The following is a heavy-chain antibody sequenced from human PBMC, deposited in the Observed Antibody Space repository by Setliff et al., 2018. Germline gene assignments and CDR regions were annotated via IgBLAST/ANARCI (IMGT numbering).Heavy chain of an antibody. CDR1: GGSISSGSYY. Sequence: SETLSLTCTVSGGSISSGSYYWSWIRQPAGKGLEWIGHIYTSGSTYYNPSLKSRVTISVDTSKNQFSLKLSSVTAADTAVYYCARHVYGSGSYYNWFDPWGQGTLVTVSS. CDR2: IYTSGST. V-gene: IGHV4-61*09. J-gene: IGHJ5*02. D-gene: IGHD3-10*01. CDR3: ARHVYGSGSYYNWFDP.